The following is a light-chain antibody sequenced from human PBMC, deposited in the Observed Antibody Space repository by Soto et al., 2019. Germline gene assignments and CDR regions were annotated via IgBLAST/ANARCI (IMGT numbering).Light chain of an antibody. J-gene: IGKJ5*01. CDR2: GAS. Sequence: EIVLTQSPGTLSLSPGKRATLSCRASQSISSSYLAWYQQRPGQAPRLLIYGASSRATGIPDRFSGSGSGTEFTLTISRLEPEDFAVYYCQQYGGSPITFGQGTRLEIK. V-gene: IGKV3-20*01. CDR3: QQYGGSPIT. CDR1: QSISSSY.